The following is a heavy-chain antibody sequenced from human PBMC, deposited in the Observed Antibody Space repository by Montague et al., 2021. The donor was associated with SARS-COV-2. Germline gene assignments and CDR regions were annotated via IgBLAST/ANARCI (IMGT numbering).Heavy chain of an antibody. V-gene: IGHV4-39*01. J-gene: IGHJ2*01. D-gene: IGHD2/OR15-2a*01. Sequence: SETLSLTCTVSGDAISRNSYDWGWIRQPPGKGLEWIGSMPYSGSTYHNPPLKSRVSISVDTSKNQFSLKLSAMTAADTAVYYCAKSAWHNWYFDIWGRGTLGTV. CDR1: GDAISRNSYD. CDR2: MPYSGST. CDR3: AKSAWHNWYFDI.